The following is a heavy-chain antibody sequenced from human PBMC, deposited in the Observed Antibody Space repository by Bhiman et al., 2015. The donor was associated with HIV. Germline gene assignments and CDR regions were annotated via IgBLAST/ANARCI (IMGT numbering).Heavy chain of an antibody. V-gene: IGHV3-48*03. Sequence: EVRLVESGGGLVQPGGSLRLSCAASGFTFNNYEMNWVRQAPGKGLEWVSYISSSGNIIYYADSVKGRFTVSRDNARKTLYLQMNSPRAEDTAVYYCARGEEYPTYDSSGYFDYWGQGTLVTVSS. CDR1: GFTFNNYE. J-gene: IGHJ4*02. CDR2: ISSSGNII. CDR3: ARGEEYPTYDSSGYFDY. D-gene: IGHD3-22*01.